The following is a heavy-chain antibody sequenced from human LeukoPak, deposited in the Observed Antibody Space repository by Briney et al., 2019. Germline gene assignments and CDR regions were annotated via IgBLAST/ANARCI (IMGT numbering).Heavy chain of an antibody. V-gene: IGHV3-64D*09. J-gene: IGHJ4*02. CDR3: VKAQYDFWSGLDY. Sequence: GGSLRLSCSASGFTFSSYPMHWVRQAPGKGLEYVSAISGNGGSTYYADSVKGTFTISRDNSKNTLYLQMSSLRTEDTAVYYCVKAQYDFWSGLDYWGQGTLVTVSS. D-gene: IGHD3-3*01. CDR2: ISGNGGST. CDR1: GFTFSSYP.